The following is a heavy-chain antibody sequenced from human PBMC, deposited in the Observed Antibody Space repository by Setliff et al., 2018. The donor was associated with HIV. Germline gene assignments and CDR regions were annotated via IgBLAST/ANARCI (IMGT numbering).Heavy chain of an antibody. Sequence: PSATLSLTCTVSGGSISGDFWTWIRQPAGEGLEWIGRTHASGTTQCEPSLKNRCSMSIDTSKNQFSLKLSSVTAADTAVYYCAREAVDDYTRYFDYWGQGSLVTVSS. V-gene: IGHV4-4*07. CDR1: GGSISGDF. J-gene: IGHJ4*02. CDR3: AREAVDDYTRYFDY. D-gene: IGHD4-4*01. CDR2: THASGTT.